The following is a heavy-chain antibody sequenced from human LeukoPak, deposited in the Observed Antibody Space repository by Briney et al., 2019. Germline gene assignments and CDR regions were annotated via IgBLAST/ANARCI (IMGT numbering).Heavy chain of an antibody. V-gene: IGHV3-30*18. D-gene: IGHD2-15*01. CDR2: ISYDGSNK. Sequence: GGFLRLSCAASGFTFSSYSMNWVRQAPGKGLEWVAVISYDGSNKYYADSVKGRFTISRDNSKNTLYLQMNSLRAEDTAVYYCAKDHRVVAPTYYYYYYYMDVWGKGTTVTVSS. CDR3: AKDHRVVAPTYYYYYYYMDV. J-gene: IGHJ6*03. CDR1: GFTFSSYS.